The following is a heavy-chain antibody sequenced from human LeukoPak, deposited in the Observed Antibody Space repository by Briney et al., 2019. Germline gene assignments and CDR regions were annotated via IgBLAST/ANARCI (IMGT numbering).Heavy chain of an antibody. D-gene: IGHD3-22*01. CDR2: ISSSGSTI. J-gene: IGHJ4*02. V-gene: IGHV3-11*04. CDR3: AARVWYYYDSSGYSGDY. CDR1: GFTFSDYY. Sequence: GGSLRLSCAASGFTFSDYYMSWIRQAPGKGLEWVSYISSSGSTIYYADSVKGRFTISRDNAKNSLYLQMNSLRAEDTAVYYCAARVWYYYDSSGYSGDYWGQGTLVTVSS.